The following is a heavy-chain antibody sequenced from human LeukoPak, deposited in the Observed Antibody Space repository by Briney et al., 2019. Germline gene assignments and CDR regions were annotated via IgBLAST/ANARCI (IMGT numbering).Heavy chain of an antibody. CDR2: IYSGGTT. CDR3: ARGAGDDTSGSRMEGAFDY. D-gene: IGHD3-22*01. CDR1: GFTVSNKY. Sequence: GGSLRLSCAASGFTVSNKYMSWVRQAPGKGLEWVSVIYSGGTTYYADSVKGRFTISRHIPRSTLYLQMNSLRAEDTAVYYCARGAGDDTSGSRMEGAFDYWGQGTLVTVSS. V-gene: IGHV3-53*04. J-gene: IGHJ4*02.